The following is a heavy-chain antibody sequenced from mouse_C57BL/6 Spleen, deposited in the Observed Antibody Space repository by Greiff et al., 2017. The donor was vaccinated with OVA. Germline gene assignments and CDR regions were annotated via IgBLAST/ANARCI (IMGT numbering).Heavy chain of an antibody. V-gene: IGHV1-69*01. D-gene: IGHD1-1*01. J-gene: IGHJ2*01. CDR2: IDPSDSYT. CDR3: ARSGITTVVYFDY. CDR1: GYTFTSYW. Sequence: QVQLQQPGAELVMPGASVKLSCKASGYTFTSYWMHWVKQRPGQGLEWIGEIDPSDSYTNYNQKFKGKSTLTVDKSSSTAYMQLSSLTSEDSAVYYCARSGITTVVYFDYWGQGTTLTVSS.